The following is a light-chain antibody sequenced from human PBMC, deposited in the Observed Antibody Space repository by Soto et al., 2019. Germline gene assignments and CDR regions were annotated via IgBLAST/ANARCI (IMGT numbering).Light chain of an antibody. V-gene: IGLV1-44*01. CDR1: NSNIGSNT. CDR3: ATWDDSLTGVV. CDR2: NNN. Sequence: QSVLTQPPSASGTPGQRVTISCSGSNSNIGSNTVNWYQQLPGTAPKLLMYNNNQRPSGVPDRFSGSKSGTSASLAISGLQSDDEADYYCATWDDSLTGVVFGGGTKVTVL. J-gene: IGLJ2*01.